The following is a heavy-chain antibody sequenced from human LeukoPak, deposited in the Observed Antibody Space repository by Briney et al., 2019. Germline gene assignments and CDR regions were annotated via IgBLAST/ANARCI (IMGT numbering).Heavy chain of an antibody. CDR2: ISSSSSYI. Sequence: GGSLRLSCAASGFTFSSYSMNWVRQAPGKGLEWVSSISSSSSYIYYADSVKGRSTISRDNAKNSLYLQMNSLRAEDTAVYYCARGPRGLHYGMDVWGQGTTVTVSS. J-gene: IGHJ6*02. CDR3: ARGPRGLHYGMDV. CDR1: GFTFSSYS. V-gene: IGHV3-21*01.